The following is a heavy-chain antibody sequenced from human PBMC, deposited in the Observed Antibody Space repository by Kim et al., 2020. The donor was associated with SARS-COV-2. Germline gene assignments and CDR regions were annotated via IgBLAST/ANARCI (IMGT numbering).Heavy chain of an antibody. Sequence: SETLSLTCTVSGGSISGYYWSWIRQPPGKGVEWMGYMHYSGSTSYSPSLKSRVTISVDTSKSHCSVNLTSVTAADTAVYYCARHQRRTWAFDYWGQGTLV. D-gene: IGHD6-25*01. V-gene: IGHV4-59*08. CDR2: MHYSGST. J-gene: IGHJ4*02. CDR1: GGSISGYY. CDR3: ARHQRRTWAFDY.